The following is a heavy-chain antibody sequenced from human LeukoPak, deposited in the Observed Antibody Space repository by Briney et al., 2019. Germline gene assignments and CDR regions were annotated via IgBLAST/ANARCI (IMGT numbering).Heavy chain of an antibody. Sequence: SVKVSCKASGGTFISYAISWVRQAPGQGLEWMGRIIPIFGTANYAQKFQGRVTITTDESTSTAYMELSSLRSEDTAVYYCARDGSSGWYLKVSSWFDPWGQGTLVTVSS. CDR2: IIPIFGTA. V-gene: IGHV1-69*05. CDR3: ARDGSSGWYLKVSSWFDP. J-gene: IGHJ5*02. D-gene: IGHD6-19*01. CDR1: GGTFISYA.